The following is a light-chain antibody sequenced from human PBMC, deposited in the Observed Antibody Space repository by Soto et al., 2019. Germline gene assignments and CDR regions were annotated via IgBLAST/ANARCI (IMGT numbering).Light chain of an antibody. V-gene: IGKV4-1*01. Sequence: DTVMTQSPDSLAVSLGERATINCKSSQSVFHSANNMNYLAWYQQKPGQSPKLLISWASIRDSGVPDRFSGSGSGTDFTLTINSLQGEDAAVYYCQQFYNTPPYTFGQGTRLEIK. CDR2: WAS. CDR3: QQFYNTPPYT. CDR1: QSVFHSANNMNY. J-gene: IGKJ2*01.